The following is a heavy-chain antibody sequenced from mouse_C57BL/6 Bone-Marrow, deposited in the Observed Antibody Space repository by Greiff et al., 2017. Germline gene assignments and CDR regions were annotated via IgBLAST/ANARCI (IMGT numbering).Heavy chain of an antibody. CDR2: INPYNGDT. V-gene: IGHV1-20*01. CDR1: GYSFTGYF. D-gene: IGHD1-1*01. J-gene: IGHJ3*01. Sequence: EVMLVESGPELVKPGDSVKISCKASGYSFTGYFMNWVMQSHGKSLEWIGRINPYNGDTFYNQKSKGKATLTVDNSSSTAHMELRSLTSEDSAVYYCARGYGSTPFAYWGQGTLVTVSA. CDR3: ARGYGSTPFAY.